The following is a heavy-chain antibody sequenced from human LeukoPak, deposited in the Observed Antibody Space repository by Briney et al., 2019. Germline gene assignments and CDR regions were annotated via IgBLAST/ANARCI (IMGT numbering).Heavy chain of an antibody. V-gene: IGHV1-3*01. J-gene: IGHJ6*02. CDR1: GYTFTSYG. CDR3: ARERVVVVPAAPEYYYYYGMDV. CDR2: INAGNGNT. Sequence: GASVKVSCNASGYTFTSYGISWVRQAPGQGLEWMGWINAGNGNTKYSQKFQGRVTITRDTSASTAYMELSSLRSEDTAVYYCARERVVVVPAAPEYYYYYGMDVWGQGTTVTVSS. D-gene: IGHD2-2*01.